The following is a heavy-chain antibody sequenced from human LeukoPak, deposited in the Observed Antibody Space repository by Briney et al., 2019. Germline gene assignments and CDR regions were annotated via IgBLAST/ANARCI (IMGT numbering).Heavy chain of an antibody. CDR1: GGSISSYY. V-gene: IGHV4-4*07. CDR2: IYTSGST. J-gene: IGHJ5*02. Sequence: SETLSLTCTVSGGSISSYYWSWIRQPAGKGLEWIGCIYTSGSTNYNPSLKSRVTMSVDTSKNQFSLKLSSVTAADTAVYYCARDNSIGGRGWWFDPWGQGTLVTVSS. CDR3: ARDNSIGGRGWWFDP. D-gene: IGHD4-23*01.